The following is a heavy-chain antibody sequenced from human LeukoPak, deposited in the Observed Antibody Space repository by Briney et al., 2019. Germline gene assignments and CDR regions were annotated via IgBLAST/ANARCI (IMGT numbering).Heavy chain of an antibody. V-gene: IGHV4-59*01. CDR3: ARLPDYDILTGYRYAFDI. CDR1: GGSISSYY. D-gene: IGHD3-9*01. CDR2: IYYSGST. J-gene: IGHJ3*02. Sequence: PSETLSLTCTVSGGSISSYYWSWIRQPPGKGLEWIGYIYYSGSTNYNPSLKSRVTISVDTSKSQFSLKLSSVTAADTAVYYCARLPDYDILTGYRYAFDIWGQGTMVTVSS.